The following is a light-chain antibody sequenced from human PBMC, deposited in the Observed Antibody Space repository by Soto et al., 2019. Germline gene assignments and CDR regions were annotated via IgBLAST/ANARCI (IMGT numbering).Light chain of an antibody. Sequence: EIVLTQSPGTLSLSRGERATLSCKASQTVSAGYLAWYQHKPGQAPRLLIYGASIRAAGIPDRFSGSGSGTDFTLTIRRRESEDSAIYYCQQYGSSLVTFGPGTKVDIK. CDR3: QQYGSSLVT. CDR1: QTVSAGY. CDR2: GAS. V-gene: IGKV3-20*01. J-gene: IGKJ3*01.